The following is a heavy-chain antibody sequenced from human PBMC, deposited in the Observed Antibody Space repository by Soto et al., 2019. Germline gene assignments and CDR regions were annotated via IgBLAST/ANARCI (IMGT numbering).Heavy chain of an antibody. V-gene: IGHV1-3*01. J-gene: IGHJ5*02. CDR1: GYTFTSYA. CDR3: ASDQAILTYRSSSTAKPRYNWFDP. CDR2: SNAGNGNT. D-gene: IGHD6-6*01. Sequence: ASVKVSCKASGYTFTSYAMHWVRQAPGQRLEWMGWSNAGNGNTKYSQKFQGRVAITRDTSASTAYMVLSSLRSEDTAVYYCASDQAILTYRSSSTAKPRYNWFDPWRQGTLVTVSS.